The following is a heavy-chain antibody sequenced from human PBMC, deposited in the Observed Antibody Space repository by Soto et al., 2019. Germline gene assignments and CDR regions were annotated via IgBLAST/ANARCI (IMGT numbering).Heavy chain of an antibody. CDR3: AREGQRYYDFWSGYYTGSLGY. CDR2: IWYDGSNK. Sequence: QVQLVESGGGVVQPGRSLRLSCAASGFTFSSYGMHWVRQAPGKGLEWVAVIWYDGSNKYYADSVKGRFTISRDNSKNTLYLQMNSLRAEDTAVYYCAREGQRYYDFWSGYYTGSLGYWGQGTLVTVSS. D-gene: IGHD3-3*01. CDR1: GFTFSSYG. V-gene: IGHV3-33*01. J-gene: IGHJ4*02.